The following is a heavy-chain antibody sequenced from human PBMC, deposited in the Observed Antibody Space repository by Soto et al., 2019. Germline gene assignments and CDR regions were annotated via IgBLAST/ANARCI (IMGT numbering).Heavy chain of an antibody. CDR3: GRQGISGVSAP. CDR2: IYYSGST. J-gene: IGHJ5*02. V-gene: IGHV4-39*01. D-gene: IGHD2-15*01. Sequence: SETLCLSWTVAGGSIGSSSYCWGWIRQPPGKGLEWIGSIYYSGSTYYNPSLKSRVAISVDTSKNQFSLKLSSVTAADTAVDYCGRQGISGVSAPRGQGPLVTVSS. CDR1: GGSIGSSSYC.